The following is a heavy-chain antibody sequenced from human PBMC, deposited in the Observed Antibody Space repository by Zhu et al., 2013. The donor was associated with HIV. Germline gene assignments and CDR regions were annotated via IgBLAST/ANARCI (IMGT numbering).Heavy chain of an antibody. CDR3: ARHRGLIRLLNWYFDL. Sequence: QVQLVQSGAEVKKPGSSVKVSCKASGGTFSSYTISWVRQAPGQGLEWMGRIIPILGIANYAQKFQGRVTITADKSTSTAYMELSSLRSEDTAVYYCARHRGLIRLLNWYFDLWGRGTLVTVSS. V-gene: IGHV1-69*02. J-gene: IGHJ2*01. CDR1: GGTFSSYT. D-gene: IGHD1-26*01. CDR2: IIPILGIA.